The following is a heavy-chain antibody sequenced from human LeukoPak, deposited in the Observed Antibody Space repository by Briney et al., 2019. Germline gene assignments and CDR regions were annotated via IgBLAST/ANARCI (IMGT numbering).Heavy chain of an antibody. CDR1: GGSISSSSYY. CDR2: IYYSGST. D-gene: IGHD3-22*01. Sequence: SETLSLTCTVSGGSISSSSYYWGWIRQPPGKGLEWIGSIYYSGSTYYNPSLKSRVTISVDTSKNQFSLKLSSVTAADTAVYYCAGHGPRDPMIVVVITPFDYWGQGTLVTVSS. J-gene: IGHJ4*02. V-gene: IGHV4-39*01. CDR3: AGHGPRDPMIVVVITPFDY.